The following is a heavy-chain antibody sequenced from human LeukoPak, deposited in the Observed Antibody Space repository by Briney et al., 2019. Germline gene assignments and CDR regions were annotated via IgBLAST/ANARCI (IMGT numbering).Heavy chain of an antibody. Sequence: GGSLRLSCAASGFTFDDYGMSWVRQAPGKGLEWVSGINWNGGSTGYADSVKGRFTISRDNAKNSLYPQMNSLRAEDTALYHCAASFGDYVNWFDPWGQGTLVTVSS. CDR3: AASFGDYVNWFDP. CDR2: INWNGGST. D-gene: IGHD4-17*01. J-gene: IGHJ5*02. CDR1: GFTFDDYG. V-gene: IGHV3-20*01.